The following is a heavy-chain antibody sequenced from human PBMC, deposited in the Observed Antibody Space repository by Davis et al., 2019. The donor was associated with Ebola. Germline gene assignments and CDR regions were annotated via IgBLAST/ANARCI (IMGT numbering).Heavy chain of an antibody. V-gene: IGHV5-51*01. CDR1: EYTFLTYW. D-gene: IGHD2-2*01. J-gene: IGHJ4*02. Sequence: PGGSLRLSCKGSEYTFLTYWIGWVRQMPGKGLEWIGIIHIADSDTRYSPSFRGQVTISADKSAITAYLQWNSLKASDTAMYYCASSLESSSHIHRWGQGTLITVSS. CDR2: IHIADSDT. CDR3: ASSLESSSHIHR.